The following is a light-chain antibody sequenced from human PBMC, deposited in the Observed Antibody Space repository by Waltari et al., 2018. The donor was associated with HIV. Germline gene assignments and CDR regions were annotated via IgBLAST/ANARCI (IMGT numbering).Light chain of an antibody. CDR3: QQYNSYSRT. V-gene: IGKV1-5*03. CDR2: KAS. Sequence: DIQITQSPSTLSASVGDTVTITCRASQSISSWLAWYQQKPGKAPNLLIYKASSLESGVPSRFSGSGSGTEFTLTISSLQPDDFATYYCQQYNSYSRTFGQGTKVEIK. J-gene: IGKJ1*01. CDR1: QSISSW.